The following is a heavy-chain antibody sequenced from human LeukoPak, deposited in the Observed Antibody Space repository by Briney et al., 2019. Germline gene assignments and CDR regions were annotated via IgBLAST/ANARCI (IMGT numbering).Heavy chain of an antibody. Sequence: PGGSLRLSCAASGFTFSSYAMHWVRQAPGEGLEWVANIKQDGSEKYYVDSVKGRFTISRDNAKNSLYLQMNSLRAEDTAVYYCARELSYSSGWFQYSDYWGQGTLVTVSS. J-gene: IGHJ4*02. CDR3: ARELSYSSGWFQYSDY. CDR1: GFTFSSYA. V-gene: IGHV3-7*01. D-gene: IGHD6-19*01. CDR2: IKQDGSEK.